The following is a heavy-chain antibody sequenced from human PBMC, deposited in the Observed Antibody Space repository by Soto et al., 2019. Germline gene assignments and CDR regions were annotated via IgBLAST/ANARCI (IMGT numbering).Heavy chain of an antibody. CDR2: INPNSGGT. CDR1: GYTFTGYY. V-gene: IGHV1-2*04. CDR3: ARDRYSYGYGAYYYGMDV. Sequence: QVQLVQSGAEVKKPGASVKVSCKASGYTFTGYYMHWVRQAPGQGLEWMGWINPNSGGTNYAQKFQGWVTMTRDTSISTAYMELSRLRSDDTAVYYCARDRYSYGYGAYYYGMDVWGQGTTVTVSS. D-gene: IGHD5-18*01. J-gene: IGHJ6*02.